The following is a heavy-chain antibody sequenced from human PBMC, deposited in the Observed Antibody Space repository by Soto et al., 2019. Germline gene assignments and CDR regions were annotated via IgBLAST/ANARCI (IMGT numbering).Heavy chain of an antibody. CDR3: ARGPGGPDGPGDY. Sequence: QVQLVQSGAEVKKPGASVKVSCKASGYTFTNYAMHWVRQAPGQRLEWMGWINAGNGNTKYSQKFQGRVTITRDTSASTAYRDLSSLRSEDTAVYYCARGPGGPDGPGDYWGHGTLVTVSS. J-gene: IGHJ4*01. D-gene: IGHD2-15*01. CDR2: INAGNGNT. V-gene: IGHV1-3*01. CDR1: GYTFTNYA.